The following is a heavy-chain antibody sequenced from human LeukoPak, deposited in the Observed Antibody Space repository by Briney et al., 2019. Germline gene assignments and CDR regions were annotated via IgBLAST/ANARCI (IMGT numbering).Heavy chain of an antibody. D-gene: IGHD6-13*01. CDR1: GGSISSYY. CDR3: ARLYSSSLGRVFDY. J-gene: IGHJ4*02. CDR2: ISYSGST. Sequence: SETLSLTCTVSGGSISSYYWSWIRQPPGKGLEWIGYISYSGSTNYNPSLKSRVTISVDTSKNEFSLKLSSVTAADTAIYYCARLYSSSLGRVFDYWGQGTLVTVSS. V-gene: IGHV4-59*01.